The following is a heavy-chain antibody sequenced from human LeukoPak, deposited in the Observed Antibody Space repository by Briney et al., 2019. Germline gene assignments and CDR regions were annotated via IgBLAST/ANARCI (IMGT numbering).Heavy chain of an antibody. Sequence: GGSLRLSCAASGFTFSSYEMNWVRQAPGKGLEWVSYIDSSGSTIHYADSVKGRFTISRDNAKNSLYLQMNSLKTEDTAVYYCTTGLRYFDWPYLDYWGQGTLVTVSS. J-gene: IGHJ4*02. CDR3: TTGLRYFDWPYLDY. V-gene: IGHV3-48*03. D-gene: IGHD3-9*01. CDR2: IDSSGSTI. CDR1: GFTFSSYE.